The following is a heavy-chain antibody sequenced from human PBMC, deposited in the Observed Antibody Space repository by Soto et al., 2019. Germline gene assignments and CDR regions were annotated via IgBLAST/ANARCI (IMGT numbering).Heavy chain of an antibody. Sequence: TSETLSLTCTVSGGSISSGAYYWSWIRQHPGKGLDWIAYMSYSGNTYYNPSLKSRVTISVGTSKNQFSLKLSSVTAADTAVYYCARSSGYSYGRFDYWGQGTLVTV. D-gene: IGHD5-18*01. J-gene: IGHJ4*02. CDR3: ARSSGYSYGRFDY. CDR2: MSYSGNT. CDR1: GGSISSGAYY. V-gene: IGHV4-61*08.